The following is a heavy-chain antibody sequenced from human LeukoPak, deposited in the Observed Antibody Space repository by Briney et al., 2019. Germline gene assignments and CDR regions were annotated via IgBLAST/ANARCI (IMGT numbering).Heavy chain of an antibody. Sequence: SETLSLTCTVSGYSISSGYYWGWIRQPPGKGLEWIGSICHSGSTYYNPSLKSRVTISVDTSKNQFSLKLSSVTAADTAVYYCARDTWFGELFSDYWGQGTLVTVSS. V-gene: IGHV4-38-2*02. J-gene: IGHJ4*02. D-gene: IGHD3-10*01. CDR2: ICHSGST. CDR1: GYSISSGYY. CDR3: ARDTWFGELFSDY.